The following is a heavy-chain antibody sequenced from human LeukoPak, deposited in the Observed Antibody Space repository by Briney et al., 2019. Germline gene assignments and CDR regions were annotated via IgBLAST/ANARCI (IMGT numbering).Heavy chain of an antibody. J-gene: IGHJ5*02. CDR3: TRDSGTYNWLDP. Sequence: GGSLKLSCAASGFTFSGSAIHWVRQSSGKGLEWVGHIDKKDNFYATTSAASVTGRFTISRDDSKNTAYLQMNSLKTEDTAMYYCTRDSGTYNWLDPWGQGTLVTVSS. V-gene: IGHV3-73*01. CDR1: GFTFSGSA. CDR2: IDKKDNFYAT. D-gene: IGHD1-26*01.